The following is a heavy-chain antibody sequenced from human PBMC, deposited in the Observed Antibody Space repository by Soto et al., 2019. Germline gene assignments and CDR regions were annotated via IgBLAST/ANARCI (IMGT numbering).Heavy chain of an antibody. CDR1: GDSVSSNSTA. D-gene: IGHD6-19*01. V-gene: IGHV6-1*01. Sequence: QVQLQQSGPGLVKPSQTLSLTCAISGDSVSSNSTAWNWIRQSPSRGLEWLGRTYYRSKYYKDYAVCVKSRITINPVTSKNQFSLQLNSVTPEDSAVYYCARGPIGVTGTGVFDSWGQGTLVTVSS. J-gene: IGHJ4*02. CDR3: ARGPIGVTGTGVFDS. CDR2: TYYRSKYYK.